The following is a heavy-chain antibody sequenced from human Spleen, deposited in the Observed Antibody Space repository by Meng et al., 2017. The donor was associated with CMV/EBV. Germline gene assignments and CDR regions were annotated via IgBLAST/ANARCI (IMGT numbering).Heavy chain of an antibody. Sequence: QAPVQESGPRRVKPSQTLSLLCTVSGGSISSGSYYGGWIRRPAGKGLEWIGRIYTSGSTNYNPSLKSRVTISVDTSKNQFSLKLSSVTAADTAVYYCAREALAGYYGSGKDYFDYWGQGTLVTVSS. CDR2: IYTSGST. V-gene: IGHV4-61*02. CDR3: AREALAGYYGSGKDYFDY. J-gene: IGHJ4*02. D-gene: IGHD3-10*01. CDR1: GGSISSGSYY.